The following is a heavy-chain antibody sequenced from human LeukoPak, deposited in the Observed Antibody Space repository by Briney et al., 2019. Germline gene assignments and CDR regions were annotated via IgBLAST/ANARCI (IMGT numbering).Heavy chain of an antibody. CDR3: ARVGYCSGYRCYLHFDY. Sequence: ASVKVSCKASGYTFTGYYMHWVRQAPGQGLEWMGWINPDTGDTNYAQNFQGRVTMTRDTSISTVYMELNRLISDDTALYYCARVGYCSGYRCYLHFDYWGQGTLVTVSS. V-gene: IGHV1-2*02. J-gene: IGHJ4*02. D-gene: IGHD2-15*01. CDR2: INPDTGDT. CDR1: GYTFTGYY.